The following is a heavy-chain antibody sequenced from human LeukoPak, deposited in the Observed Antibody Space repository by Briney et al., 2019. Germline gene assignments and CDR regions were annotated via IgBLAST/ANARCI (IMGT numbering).Heavy chain of an antibody. J-gene: IGHJ4*02. CDR1: GFTFDDYG. CDR2: MNWNGNDI. D-gene: IGHD3-16*01. CDR3: ATSAYLDH. V-gene: IGHV3-20*04. Sequence: GGSLRLSCAASGFTFDDYGMNWDRQAPGKGLEWVSGMNWNGNDIDYADSVKGRFTISRDNAKNFLYLQMNSLRVEDMALYYCATSAYLDHWGQGTLVTVSS.